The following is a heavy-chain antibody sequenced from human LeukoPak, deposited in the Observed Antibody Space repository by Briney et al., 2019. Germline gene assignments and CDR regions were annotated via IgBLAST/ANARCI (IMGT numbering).Heavy chain of an antibody. J-gene: IGHJ3*02. CDR2: FNWNGGST. V-gene: IGHV3-20*01. CDR1: GFTFDDYG. CDR3: ARAVGGELLSAFYI. Sequence: GGSLRLSCAASGFTFDDYGMSWVRQAPGKGLEWVSGFNWNGGSTGYADSVKGRFTISRDNAKNSLYLQMNSLRAEDTALYHCARAVGGELLSAFYIWGQGTMVTVSS. D-gene: IGHD1-26*01.